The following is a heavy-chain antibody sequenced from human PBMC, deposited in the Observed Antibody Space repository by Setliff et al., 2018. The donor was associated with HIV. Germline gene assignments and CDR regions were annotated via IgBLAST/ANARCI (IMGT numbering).Heavy chain of an antibody. J-gene: IGHJ3*02. V-gene: IGHV1-46*01. CDR3: ARGYYNFWSGYYDSRFPNPIDAFDI. CDR1: GYTFTSYY. D-gene: IGHD3-3*01. Sequence: WASVKVSCKASGYTFTSYYMHWVRQAPGQGLEWMGIINPSGGSTSYAQKFQGRVTMTRDTSTSTVYMELRSLRSDDTAVYYCARGYYNFWSGYYDSRFPNPIDAFDIWGQGTMVTVSS. CDR2: INPSGGST.